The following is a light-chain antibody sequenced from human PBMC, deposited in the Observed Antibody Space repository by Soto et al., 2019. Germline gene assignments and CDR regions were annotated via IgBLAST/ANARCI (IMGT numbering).Light chain of an antibody. CDR2: GAS. J-gene: IGKJ1*01. CDR3: HSYNSIPRT. CDR1: QGISEY. Sequence: DIQMAQSPSSLSASRGDRVTITCRASQGISEYLAWYQQRPGNAPNLLIYGASILQSGVPSRFSGSGSGTHFTLTISSLQPEDGATYYCHSYNSIPRTFGQGTTVEIK. V-gene: IGKV1-27*01.